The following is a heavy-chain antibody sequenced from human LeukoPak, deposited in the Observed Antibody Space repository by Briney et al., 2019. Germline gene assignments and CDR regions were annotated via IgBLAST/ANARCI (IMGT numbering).Heavy chain of an antibody. V-gene: IGHV3-30*03. Sequence: GGSLRLSCAASGFTFSSYGMHWVRQAPGKGLEWVAVISYDGSNKYYADSVKGRFTISRDNAKNTLYLQMNSLRAEDTAVYYCARVVGRSVDDWGQGTLVTVSS. CDR1: GFTFSSYG. CDR2: ISYDGSNK. D-gene: IGHD2-15*01. CDR3: ARVVGRSVDD. J-gene: IGHJ4*02.